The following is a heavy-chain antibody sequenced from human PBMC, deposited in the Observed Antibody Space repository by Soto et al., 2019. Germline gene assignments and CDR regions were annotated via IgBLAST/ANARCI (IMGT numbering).Heavy chain of an antibody. CDR3: ARGERSYYYDSSGYATYYYYDMDV. V-gene: IGHV4-30-4*01. D-gene: IGHD3-22*01. CDR2: IYYSGST. Sequence: PSETLSLTCTVSGGSISSGDYYWSWIRQPPGKGLEWIGYIYYSGSTYYNPSLKSRVTISVDTSKNQFSLKLSSVTAADTAVYYCARGERSYYYDSSGYATYYYYDMDVWGQGTTVTVSS. CDR1: GGSISSGDYY. J-gene: IGHJ6*02.